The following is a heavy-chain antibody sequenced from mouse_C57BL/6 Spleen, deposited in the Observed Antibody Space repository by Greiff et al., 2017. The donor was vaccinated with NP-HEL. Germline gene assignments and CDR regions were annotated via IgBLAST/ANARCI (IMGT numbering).Heavy chain of an antibody. CDR2: SNPNNGGT. V-gene: IGHV1-26*01. CDR3: ARSGFTYGNPYLYY. D-gene: IGHD2-1*01. CDR1: GYTFTDYY. J-gene: IGHJ2*01. Sequence: VQLQQSGPELVKPGASVKISCKASGYTFTDYYMNWVKQSHGKSLEWIGDSNPNNGGTSYNQKFKGKATLTVDKSSSTAYMELRSLTSEDSAVYYCARSGFTYGNPYLYYWGQGTTLTVSS.